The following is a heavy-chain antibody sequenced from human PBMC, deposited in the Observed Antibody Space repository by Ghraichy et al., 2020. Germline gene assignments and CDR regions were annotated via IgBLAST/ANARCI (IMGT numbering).Heavy chain of an antibody. Sequence: GESLNISCAASGFTFSSYWMSWVRQAPGKGLEWVANIKQDGSEKYYVDSVKGRFTISRDNAKNSLYLQMNSLRAEDTAVYYCARDGYSYGYLVYWGQGTLVTVSS. CDR1: GFTFSSYW. V-gene: IGHV3-7*01. D-gene: IGHD5-18*01. J-gene: IGHJ4*02. CDR2: IKQDGSEK. CDR3: ARDGYSYGYLVY.